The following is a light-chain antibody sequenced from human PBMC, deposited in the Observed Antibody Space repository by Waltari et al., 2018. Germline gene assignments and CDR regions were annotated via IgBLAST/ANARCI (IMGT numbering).Light chain of an antibody. J-gene: IGLJ2*01. V-gene: IGLV1-40*01. CDR1: GSNIGAGYE. CDR2: GVN. CDR3: QSYDTSLSVV. Sequence: QSVLTQPPSVSGATGQRVTISCTGGGSNIGAGYEVHWYRQLPGKAPELLIYGVNNRPSGVPDRFFGSLSGTSASLAITGLQAEDEADYYCQSYDTSLSVVFGGGTKLTV.